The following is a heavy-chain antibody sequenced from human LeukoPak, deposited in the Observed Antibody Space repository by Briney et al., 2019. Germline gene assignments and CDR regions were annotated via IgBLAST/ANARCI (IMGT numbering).Heavy chain of an antibody. D-gene: IGHD4-23*01. CDR2: IHYSGNT. CDR1: GGSISTYW. Sequence: SETLSLTCTVSGGSISTYWWTWIRQPPGKGLEWLGYIHYSGNTNYNPSLKSRVTISVDTSKNQFSLKLSSVTAADTAVYYCARHWGSDFLPPSYGGNSGVAFDIWGQGTMVTVSS. CDR3: ARHWGSDFLPPSYGGNSGVAFDI. V-gene: IGHV4-59*08. J-gene: IGHJ3*02.